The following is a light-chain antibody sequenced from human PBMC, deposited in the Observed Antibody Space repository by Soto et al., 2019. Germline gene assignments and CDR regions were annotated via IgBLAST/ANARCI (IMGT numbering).Light chain of an antibody. CDR2: EGT. J-gene: IGLJ1*01. CDR1: SSDVVNDLL. Sequence: QSALTQPASVSGSPGQSITISCTGTSSDVVNDLLVSWYQQQPGKAPKLMIYEGTKRPAGVSDRFSGSKSGNTASLAITGLQAEDEGDYYCQSYDSTLSARYVFGTGTKVTVL. V-gene: IGLV2-14*02. CDR3: QSYDSTLSARYV.